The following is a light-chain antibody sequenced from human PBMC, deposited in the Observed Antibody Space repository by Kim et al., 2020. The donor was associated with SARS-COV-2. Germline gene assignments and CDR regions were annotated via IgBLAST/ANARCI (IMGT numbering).Light chain of an antibody. CDR3: QQSYSTPYT. V-gene: IGKV1-39*01. J-gene: IGKJ2*01. CDR2: AAS. CDR1: QSISSY. Sequence: SASVGDRVTLTCRASQSISSYLNWYQQKPGKAPKLLIYAASSLQSGVPSRFSGSGSGTDFTLTISSLQPEDFATYYCQQSYSTPYTFGQGTNLEI.